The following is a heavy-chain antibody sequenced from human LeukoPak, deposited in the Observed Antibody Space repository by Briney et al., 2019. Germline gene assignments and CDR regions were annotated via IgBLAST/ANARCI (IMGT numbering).Heavy chain of an antibody. CDR1: GGSISSGGYY. CDR2: IYYSGST. J-gene: IGHJ4*02. D-gene: IGHD3-16*01. Sequence: SQTLSLTCTVSGGSISSGGYYWSWIRQHPGKGLEWIGYIYYSGSTYHNPSLKSRVTISVDTSKNQFSLKLSSVTAADTAVYYCARVGFGSHADYWGQGTLVTVSS. CDR3: ARVGFGSHADY. V-gene: IGHV4-31*03.